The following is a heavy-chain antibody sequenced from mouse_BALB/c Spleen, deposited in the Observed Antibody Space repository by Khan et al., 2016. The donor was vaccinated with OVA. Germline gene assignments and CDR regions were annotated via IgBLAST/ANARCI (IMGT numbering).Heavy chain of an antibody. V-gene: IGHV1S136*01. CDR2: ISPNNDGS. CDR3: LLSLFYYGCAYKGFAY. Sequence: VQLQQSGPELVKPGASVKMSCKASGYTFTSYVMHWVKQKPGQGLEWIGYISPNNDGSKYNEKFRGKATLTSDKSSSTAYMELSSLTSEDSAVYYCLLSLFYYGCAYKGFAYWGQGTLVTVSA. D-gene: IGHD1-1*01. CDR1: GYTFTSYV. J-gene: IGHJ3*01.